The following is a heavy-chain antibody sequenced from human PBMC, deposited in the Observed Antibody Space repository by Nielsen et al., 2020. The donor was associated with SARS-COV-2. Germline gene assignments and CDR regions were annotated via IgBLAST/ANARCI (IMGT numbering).Heavy chain of an antibody. Sequence: GGSLRLSCAASGFTFDDYAMHWDRQAPGKGLEWDSGMSWNSGSIGYADSVKGRFTISRDNAKNSLYLQMNSLRAEDTALYYCAKIDSGSSGAFDIWGQGTMVTVSS. J-gene: IGHJ3*02. CDR1: GFTFDDYA. CDR3: AKIDSGSSGAFDI. D-gene: IGHD1-26*01. V-gene: IGHV3-9*01. CDR2: MSWNSGSI.